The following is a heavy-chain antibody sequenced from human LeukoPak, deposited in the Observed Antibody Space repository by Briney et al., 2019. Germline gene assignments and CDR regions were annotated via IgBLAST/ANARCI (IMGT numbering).Heavy chain of an antibody. V-gene: IGHV3-33*01. CDR1: GFTFSSFG. CDR2: IWYDGSNK. D-gene: IGHD3-16*01. Sequence: GGSLRLSCAASGFTFSSFGMHWVRQAPGKGLEWVALIWYDGSNKYYADSVKGRFTISRDNSKNTLYLQMNSLRAEDTALYYCARAVYTLWYFDCWGQGVLVTVSS. CDR3: ARAVYTLWYFDC. J-gene: IGHJ4*02.